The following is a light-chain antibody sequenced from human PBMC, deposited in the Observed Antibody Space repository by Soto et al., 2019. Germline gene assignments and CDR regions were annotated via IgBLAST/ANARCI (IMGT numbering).Light chain of an antibody. V-gene: IGLV2-8*01. CDR3: SSTYARSNVFV. J-gene: IGLJ1*01. CDR2: EVT. CDR1: RSDVGGYNY. Sequence: QSALTQPPSASGSLGKSVTISCTGTRSDVGGYNYVSWYQQHPGKAPKLLLYEVTKRPSGVPDRFSGSKSGNTASLTVCSLQAEDEAEYLCSSTYARSNVFVFGTGSKVTVL.